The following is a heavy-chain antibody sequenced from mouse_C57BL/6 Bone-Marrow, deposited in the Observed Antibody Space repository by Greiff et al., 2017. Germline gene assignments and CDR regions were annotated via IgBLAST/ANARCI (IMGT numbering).Heavy chain of an antibody. Sequence: VHLVESGAELAKPGASVKLSCKASGYTFTSYWMHWVKQRPGQGLEWIGYINPSSGYTKYNQKFKDKATLTADKSSSTAYMQVSSLTYEDSAGYYCARGNSNYNYWGQGTLVTVSA. V-gene: IGHV1-7*01. CDR1: GYTFTSYW. CDR3: ARGNSNYNY. CDR2: INPSSGYT. J-gene: IGHJ3*01. D-gene: IGHD2-5*01.